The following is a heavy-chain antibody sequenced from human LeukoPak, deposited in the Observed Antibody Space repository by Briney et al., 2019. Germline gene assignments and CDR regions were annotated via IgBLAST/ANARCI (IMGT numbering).Heavy chain of an antibody. D-gene: IGHD3-22*01. J-gene: IGHJ6*03. CDR1: GFTFSTYA. V-gene: IGHV3-23*01. CDR3: ARVLIRKVITTTREGYYYYYYMDV. CDR2: ISGTGGST. Sequence: GGSLRLSCAASGFTFSTYAMTWVRQAPGKGLEWVSLISGTGGSTYYADSVKGRFTISRDNSKNTLYLQMNSLRAADTAVYYCARVLIRKVITTTREGYYYYYYMDVWGKGTTVTVSS.